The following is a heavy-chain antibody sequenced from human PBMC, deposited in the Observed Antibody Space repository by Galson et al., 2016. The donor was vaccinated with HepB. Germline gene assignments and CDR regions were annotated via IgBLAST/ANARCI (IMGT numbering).Heavy chain of an antibody. CDR1: GFTFSNYD. CDR2: IGAAGDT. CDR3: ARDEPGQQRKYYYYGLDV. V-gene: IGHV3-13*01. Sequence: SLRLSCAASGFTFSNYDMHWVRQATGKGLEWVSAIGAAGDTYYPGSVKGRFTISRENANNSLYLHMNSLRAGDTAVYYCARDEPGQQRKYYYYGLDVWGQGTTVTVSS. J-gene: IGHJ6*02. D-gene: IGHD6-13*01.